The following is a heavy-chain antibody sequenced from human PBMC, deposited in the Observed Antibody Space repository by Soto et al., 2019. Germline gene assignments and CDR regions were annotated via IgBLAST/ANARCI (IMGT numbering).Heavy chain of an antibody. V-gene: IGHV4-34*01. Sequence: QVQLQQWAAGLLKPSETLSLTCAVYGGSFSGYYWSWIRQPPGKGLEWIGEINHSGSANYNPSLKSRVTISVDTTKNQFSLKLSSVTAADAAVYYCVRERGVLLWFGEVFGFDYWGQGTLVTVSS. CDR1: GGSFSGYY. D-gene: IGHD3-10*01. CDR2: INHSGSA. J-gene: IGHJ4*02. CDR3: VRERGVLLWFGEVFGFDY.